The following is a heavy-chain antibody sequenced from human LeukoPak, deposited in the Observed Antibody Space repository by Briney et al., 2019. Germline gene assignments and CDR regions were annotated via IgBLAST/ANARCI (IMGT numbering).Heavy chain of an antibody. Sequence: PGGSLRLSCAASGFTFSSYAMSWVRQAPGKGLEWVSAISGSGGSTYYADSVKGRFTISRDNSKNTLYLQMNSLRAEDTAVYYCAKDPAPDYDFWSGYGTLDYWGQGTLVTVSS. D-gene: IGHD3-3*01. V-gene: IGHV3-23*01. J-gene: IGHJ4*02. CDR3: AKDPAPDYDFWSGYGTLDY. CDR2: ISGSGGST. CDR1: GFTFSSYA.